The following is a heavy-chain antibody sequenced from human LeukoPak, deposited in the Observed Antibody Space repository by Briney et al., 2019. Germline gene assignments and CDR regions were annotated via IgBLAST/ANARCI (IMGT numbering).Heavy chain of an antibody. CDR3: ARELGPYYANWFDP. Sequence: PGGTLRLSCAASGFTFSSYGMSWVRQAPGKGLVWVSRINSDGSSTSYADSVKGRFTISRDNAKNTLYLQMNSLRAEDTAVYYCARELGPYYANWFDPWGQGTLVTVSS. D-gene: IGHD1-26*01. V-gene: IGHV3-74*01. J-gene: IGHJ5*02. CDR2: INSDGSST. CDR1: GFTFSSYG.